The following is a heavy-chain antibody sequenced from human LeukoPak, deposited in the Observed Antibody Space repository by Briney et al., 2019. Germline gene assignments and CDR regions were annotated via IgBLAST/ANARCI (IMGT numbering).Heavy chain of an antibody. Sequence: PSETLSLTCTLSGGSISSSDYYWTWIRQHPGKGLEWLGFIYHSGSTYYNPSLKSRVTISVDTSKNQFSLKLNSVTAADTAVYYCATARAHEFDYWGQGTLVTVSS. D-gene: IGHD6-25*01. J-gene: IGHJ4*02. CDR2: IYHSGST. CDR3: ATARAHEFDY. V-gene: IGHV4-31*03. CDR1: GGSISSSDYY.